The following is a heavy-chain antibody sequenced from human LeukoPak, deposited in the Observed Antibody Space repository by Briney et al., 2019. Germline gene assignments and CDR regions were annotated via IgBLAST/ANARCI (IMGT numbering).Heavy chain of an antibody. D-gene: IGHD1-1*01. CDR2: IYSGGST. V-gene: IGHV3-53*01. CDR1: GFTVSSNY. J-gene: IGHJ3*02. Sequence: GGSLRLSCAASGFTVSSNYMSWVRQAPGKGLEWVSVIYSGGSTYYADSVKGRFTISRDKSKNTLYLQMSSLSAADTAVYYCARVRTDAFDIWGQGTMVTVSS. CDR3: ARVRTDAFDI.